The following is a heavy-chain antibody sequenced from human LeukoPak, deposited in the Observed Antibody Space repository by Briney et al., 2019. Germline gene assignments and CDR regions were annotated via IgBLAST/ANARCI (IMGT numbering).Heavy chain of an antibody. V-gene: IGHV3-7*01. CDR1: GFTFRSYW. Sequence: GGSLRLSCAASGFTFRSYWMSWVRQAPGKGLEWVANIGRDGRETNYVDSVKGRFSISRDNTKNSLYLQINSLRAEDTAVYYCARQYSGSLLFFDYWGQGILVTVSS. CDR2: IGRDGRET. J-gene: IGHJ4*02. D-gene: IGHD1-26*01. CDR3: ARQYSGSLLFFDY.